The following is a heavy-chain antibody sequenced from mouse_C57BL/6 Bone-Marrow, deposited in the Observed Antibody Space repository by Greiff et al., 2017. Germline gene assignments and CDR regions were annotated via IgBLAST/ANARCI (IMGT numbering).Heavy chain of an antibody. CDR1: GYTFTSYW. D-gene: IGHD1-1*01. J-gene: IGHJ2*01. Sequence: VKQSCKASGYTFTSYWMHWVKQRPGQGLEWIGEIDPSDSYTNYNQKFKGKSTLTVDKSSSTAYMQPSSLTSEDSAVYYCAREDYYGSSYNFDYWGQGTTLTVSS. CDR3: AREDYYGSSYNFDY. V-gene: IGHV1-69*01. CDR2: IDPSDSYT.